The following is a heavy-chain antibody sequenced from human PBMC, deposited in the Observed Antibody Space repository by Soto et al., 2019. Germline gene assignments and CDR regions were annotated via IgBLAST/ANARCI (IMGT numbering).Heavy chain of an antibody. CDR1: GGTFSSYA. D-gene: IGHD3-10*01. CDR2: IIPIFGTA. V-gene: IGHV1-69*13. CDR3: ARDKGRWLQSGVFAFDI. Sequence: ASVKVSCKVSGGTFSSYAISWVRQAPGQGLEWMGGIIPIFGTANYAQKFQGRVTITADESTSTAYMELSSLRSEDTAVYYCARDKGRWLQSGVFAFDIWGQGTMVTVSS. J-gene: IGHJ3*02.